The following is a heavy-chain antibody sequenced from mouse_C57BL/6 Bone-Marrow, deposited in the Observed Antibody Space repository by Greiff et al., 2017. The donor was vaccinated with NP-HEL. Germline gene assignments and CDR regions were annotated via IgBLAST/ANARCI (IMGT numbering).Heavy chain of an antibody. CDR1: GYTFTSYW. CDR2: IDPSDSYT. Sequence: VQLQQPGAELVMPGASVKLSCKASGYTFTSYWMHWVKQRPGQGLEWIGEIDPSDSYTNYNQKFKGKSTLTVDKSSSTAYMQLSSLTSEDSAVDYCAREGLLPFAYWGQGTLVTVSA. V-gene: IGHV1-69*01. CDR3: AREGLLPFAY. D-gene: IGHD2-3*01. J-gene: IGHJ3*01.